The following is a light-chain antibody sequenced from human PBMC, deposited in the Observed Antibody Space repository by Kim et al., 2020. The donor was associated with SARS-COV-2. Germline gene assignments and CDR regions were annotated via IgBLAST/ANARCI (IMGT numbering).Light chain of an antibody. J-gene: IGKJ5*01. CDR3: MQGTHWPPT. CDR1: QSLVYINGNTY. Sequence: DVVMTQSPLSLPVTLGQPASISCRSSQSLVYINGNTYLNWFQQRPGQSPRRLIYKVSTRDSGVPDRFSGIGSGTDFTLKISRVEAEDVGVYYCMQGTHWPPTFGQGTRLEIK. V-gene: IGKV2-30*01. CDR2: KVS.